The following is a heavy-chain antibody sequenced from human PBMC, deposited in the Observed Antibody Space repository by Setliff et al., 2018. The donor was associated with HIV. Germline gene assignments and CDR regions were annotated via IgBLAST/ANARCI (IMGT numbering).Heavy chain of an antibody. CDR2: IYSSGST. CDR3: ARFNALLGSSTYYDY. Sequence: SETLSLTCTVSGGSISSRYWSWIRQPPGKALEWIGYIYSSGSTNYNPSLKSRVTISLDTSKNQFSLKLSSVTAADTAVYFCARFNALLGSSTYYDYWGRGTLVTVSS. J-gene: IGHJ2*01. D-gene: IGHD3-3*01. CDR1: GGSISSRY. V-gene: IGHV4-59*11.